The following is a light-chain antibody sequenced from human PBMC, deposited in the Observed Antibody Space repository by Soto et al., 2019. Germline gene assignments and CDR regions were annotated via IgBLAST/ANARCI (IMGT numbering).Light chain of an antibody. Sequence: QSVVTQPPSASGTPGQTVTISCTGSNSNVGGGYDVHWYQQLPGSAPKLLIYANNNRPSGVPDRFSGSKSGTSASLAITGLQAEDEADYYCQSYDPTLNVVFGGGTKVTVL. J-gene: IGLJ2*01. CDR1: NSNVGGGYD. CDR2: ANN. CDR3: QSYDPTLNVV. V-gene: IGLV1-40*01.